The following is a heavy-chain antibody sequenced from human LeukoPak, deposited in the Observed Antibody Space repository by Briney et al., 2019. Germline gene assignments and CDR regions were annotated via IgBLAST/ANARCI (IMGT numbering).Heavy chain of an antibody. CDR1: GFTFSSYS. CDR3: ARDLGLDC. J-gene: IGHJ4*02. V-gene: IGHV3-48*01. Sequence: GGSLRLSCAASGFTFSSYSMNWVRQAPGKGLEWVSYISGSSTTIYYADSVKGRFTISRDNAKNSLYLQMNSLRAEDTAVYYCARDLGLDCWGQGTLVTVSA. CDR2: ISGSSTTI.